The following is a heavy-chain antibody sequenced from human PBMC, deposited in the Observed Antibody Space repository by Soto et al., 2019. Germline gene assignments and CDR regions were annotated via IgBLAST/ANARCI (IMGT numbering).Heavy chain of an antibody. D-gene: IGHD3-16*01. Sequence: SETLSLTCTVSGASIIDFYWTWIRQPPGKALEWIGYVYYRGSTNYSPSLKSRVSISVDTSRNQLSLSLTSVTAADTAMYFCARLERPSGDYGGPYAFDVWGQGTVVTVSS. J-gene: IGHJ3*01. CDR1: GASIIDFY. V-gene: IGHV4-59*01. CDR2: VYYRGST. CDR3: ARLERPSGDYGGPYAFDV.